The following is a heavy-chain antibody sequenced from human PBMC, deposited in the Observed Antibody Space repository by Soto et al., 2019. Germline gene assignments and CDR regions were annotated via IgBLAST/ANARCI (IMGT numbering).Heavy chain of an antibody. D-gene: IGHD3-22*01. CDR1: GFTFSSYG. CDR3: AKAGDIYYYDRSGYLDY. J-gene: IGHJ4*02. V-gene: IGHV3-30*18. CDR2: ISYDGSNK. Sequence: PGGSLRLSCAASGFTFSSYGMHWVRQAPGKGLEWVAVISYDGSNKYYADSVKGRFTISRDNSKNTLYLQMNSLRAEDTAVYYCAKAGDIYYYDRSGYLDYWGQGTLVTVSS.